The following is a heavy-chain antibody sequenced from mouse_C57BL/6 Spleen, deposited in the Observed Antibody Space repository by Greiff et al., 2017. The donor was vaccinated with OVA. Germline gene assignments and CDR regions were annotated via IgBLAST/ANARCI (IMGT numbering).Heavy chain of an antibody. D-gene: IGHD2-3*01. V-gene: IGHV2-2*01. Sequence: VQVVESGPGLVQPSQSLSITCTVSGFSLTSYGVHWVRQSPGKGLEWLGVIWSGGSTDYNAAFISRLSISKDNSKSQVFFKMNSLQADDTAIYYCASIYDGYYKGYFDVWGTGTTVTVSS. CDR2: IWSGGST. CDR1: GFSLTSYG. J-gene: IGHJ1*03. CDR3: ASIYDGYYKGYFDV.